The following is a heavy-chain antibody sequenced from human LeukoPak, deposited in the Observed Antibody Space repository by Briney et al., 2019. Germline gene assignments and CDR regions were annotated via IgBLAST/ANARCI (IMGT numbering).Heavy chain of an antibody. Sequence: SETLSLTCTDSGGSISSYYWSWIRQPPGKGLEWIGYIYYSGSTNYNPSLKSRVTISVDTSKNQFSLKLSSVTAADTAVYYCARGGPNLKFDPWGQGTLVTVSS. V-gene: IGHV4-59*01. D-gene: IGHD1-14*01. J-gene: IGHJ5*02. CDR3: ARGGPNLKFDP. CDR2: IYYSGST. CDR1: GGSISSYY.